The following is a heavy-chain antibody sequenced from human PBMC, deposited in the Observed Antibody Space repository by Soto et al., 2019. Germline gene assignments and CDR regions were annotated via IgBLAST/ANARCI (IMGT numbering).Heavy chain of an antibody. D-gene: IGHD1-20*01. J-gene: IGHJ4*02. CDR3: VRDHNWAFDY. CDR1: GGSMSGYY. Sequence: SETLSLTCTVSGGSMSGYYWSWIRHPPGKGLEWIGYIYYSGSTYYNPSLKSRVTISVDTSKNQFSLKLSSVTAADTALYYCVRDHNWAFDYWAPGTLVTVSS. CDR2: IYYSGST. V-gene: IGHV4-59*06.